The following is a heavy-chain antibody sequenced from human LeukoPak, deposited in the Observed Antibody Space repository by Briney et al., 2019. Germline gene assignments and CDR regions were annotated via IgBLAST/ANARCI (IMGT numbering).Heavy chain of an antibody. J-gene: IGHJ4*02. CDR1: GFTVSSNY. CDR3: ARGVQYPKVHFGY. Sequence: GGSLRLSCAASGFTVSSNYMSWVRQAPGKGLEWVSVIYSGGSTYYADSVKGRFTISRDNSKNTLYLQMNSLRAEDTAVYYCARGVQYPKVHFGYWGQGTLVTVSS. D-gene: IGHD4-11*01. V-gene: IGHV3-53*01. CDR2: IYSGGST.